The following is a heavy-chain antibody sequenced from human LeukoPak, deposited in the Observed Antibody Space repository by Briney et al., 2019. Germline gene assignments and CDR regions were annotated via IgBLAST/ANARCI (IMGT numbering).Heavy chain of an antibody. J-gene: IGHJ6*03. CDR1: GFTFDDYA. V-gene: IGHV3-9*01. CDR2: ISWNSGSI. Sequence: PGRSLRPSCAASGFTFDDYAMHWVRQAPGKGLEWVSGISWNSGSIGYADSVKGRFTISRDNAKNSLYLQMNSLRAEDTALYYCARVGYSSSSEYYYYYMDVWGKGTTVTVSS. D-gene: IGHD6-6*01. CDR3: ARVGYSSSSEYYYYYMDV.